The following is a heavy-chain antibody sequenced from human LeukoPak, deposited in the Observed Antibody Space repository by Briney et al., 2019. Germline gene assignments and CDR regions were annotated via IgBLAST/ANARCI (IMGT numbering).Heavy chain of an antibody. CDR3: ARGAVIDAFGI. V-gene: IGHV4-30-2*01. CDR2: IYHSGST. CDR1: GGSISSGGYS. Sequence: SQTLSLTCAVSGGSISSGGYSWSWIRQPPGKGLEWIGYIYHSGSTYYNPSLKSRVTISVDRSKNQFSLKLSSVTAADTAVYYCARGAVIDAFGIWGQGTMVTVSS. J-gene: IGHJ3*02.